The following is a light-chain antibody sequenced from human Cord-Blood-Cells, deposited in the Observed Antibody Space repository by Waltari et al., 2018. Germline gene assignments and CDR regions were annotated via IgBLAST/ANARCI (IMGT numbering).Light chain of an antibody. V-gene: IGLV2-11*01. CDR1: RSDVGGYNY. CDR2: DVS. CDR3: CSYAGSYTWV. Sequence: QSALTQPRSVSGSPGQSVTIPCTGTRSDVGGYNYVSWYQQHPGKAPKLMIYDVSKRPSGVPDRCSGSKSGNTASLTISGLQAEDEADYYCCSYAGSYTWVFGGGTKLTVL. J-gene: IGLJ3*02.